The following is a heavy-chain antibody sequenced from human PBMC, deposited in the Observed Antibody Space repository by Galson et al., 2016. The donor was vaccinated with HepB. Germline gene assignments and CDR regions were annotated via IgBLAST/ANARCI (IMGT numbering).Heavy chain of an antibody. Sequence: SLRLSCAVSGFSFSSYSMNWVRQAPGKGLEWVSYISRTSQTIYYADAVKGRFTISRDNAKNSLYLQRDSLRGEDTALYYCALINGGSYCGLDYWGQGTLVTVSS. CDR3: ALINGGSYCGLDY. CDR2: ISRTSQTI. J-gene: IGHJ4*02. V-gene: IGHV3-48*01. D-gene: IGHD1-26*01. CDR1: GFSFSSYS.